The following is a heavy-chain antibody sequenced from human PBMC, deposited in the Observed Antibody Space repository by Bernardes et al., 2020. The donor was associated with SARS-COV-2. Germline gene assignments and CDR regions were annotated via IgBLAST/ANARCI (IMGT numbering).Heavy chain of an antibody. CDR2: ISSSSGTI. Sequence: GGSLRLSCAASGFTFSIHSMVWVRQAPGKGLEWVSYISSSSGTIYYADSVKGRFTISRDNAKNSLYLQMNSLGAEDAAVYYCARGRPPDIWGQGTMVTVSS. CDR1: GFTFSIHS. CDR3: ARGRPPDI. J-gene: IGHJ3*02. V-gene: IGHV3-48*04.